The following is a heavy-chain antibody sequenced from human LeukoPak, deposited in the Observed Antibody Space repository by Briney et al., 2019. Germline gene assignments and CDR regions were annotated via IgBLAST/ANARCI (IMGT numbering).Heavy chain of an antibody. Sequence: SQTLSLTCTVSGGSISSGDYYWSWIRHPPGKGLEWIGYIYYSGSTYYNPSLKSRVTISVDTSKNQFSLKLSSVTAADTAVYYCARGYYYDSSGYLYYFDYWGQGTLVTVSS. J-gene: IGHJ4*02. D-gene: IGHD3-22*01. CDR3: ARGYYYDSSGYLYYFDY. V-gene: IGHV4-30-4*01. CDR2: IYYSGST. CDR1: GGSISSGDYY.